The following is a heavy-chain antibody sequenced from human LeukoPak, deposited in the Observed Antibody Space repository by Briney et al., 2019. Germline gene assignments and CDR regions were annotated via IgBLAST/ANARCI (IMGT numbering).Heavy chain of an antibody. V-gene: IGHV4-38-2*02. CDR1: GYSISSGYS. Sequence: PSETLSLTCAVSGYSISSGYSWGWIRQPPGKGREWFGNILQSGTTYYNPSLKSRVTISVDTSKNRFSLKVTSVTAADTAVYYCARDPNIANSFDPWGQGTLVAVSS. D-gene: IGHD2-8*01. CDR2: ILQSGTT. CDR3: ARDPNIANSFDP. J-gene: IGHJ5*02.